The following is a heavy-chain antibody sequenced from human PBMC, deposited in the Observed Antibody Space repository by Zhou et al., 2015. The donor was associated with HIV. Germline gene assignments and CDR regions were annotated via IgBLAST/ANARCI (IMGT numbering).Heavy chain of an antibody. Sequence: QVQLVQSGTEVKKPGSSVKVSCRASGGTFSGSDISWVRQAPGQGLEWMGKIIPMFGIEDYAQKFRGRLTISADRSTSAAYMELRSLRSEDAAVYYCARDDSSGYHSFDYWGQGTLVTVSS. D-gene: IGHD3-22*01. J-gene: IGHJ4*02. CDR3: ARDDSSGYHSFDY. V-gene: IGHV1-69*09. CDR1: GGTFSGSD. CDR2: IIPMFGIE.